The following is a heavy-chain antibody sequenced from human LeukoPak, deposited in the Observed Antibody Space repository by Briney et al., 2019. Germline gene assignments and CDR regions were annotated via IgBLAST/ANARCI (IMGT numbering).Heavy chain of an antibody. D-gene: IGHD2-15*01. CDR1: GGSMSSSSYY. Sequence: KTSDTLSVTGTVSGGSMSSSSYYGSWIRQPAGKVLECIGRIYTSGSTNYNPSLKSRVTMSVDTSKNQFSLKLSSVTAADTAVYYCARDDYVVVAAKRYYYMDVWGKGTTATISS. CDR3: ARDDYVVVAAKRYYYMDV. CDR2: IYTSGST. J-gene: IGHJ6*03. V-gene: IGHV4-61*02.